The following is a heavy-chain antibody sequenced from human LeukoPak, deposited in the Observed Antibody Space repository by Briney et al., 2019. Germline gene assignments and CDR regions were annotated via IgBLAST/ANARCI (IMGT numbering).Heavy chain of an antibody. CDR2: ISGSGGST. J-gene: IGHJ4*02. D-gene: IGHD3/OR15-3a*01. CDR1: GFTFSSFA. V-gene: IGHV3-23*01. Sequence: PGGSLRLSCAASGFTFSSFAIHWVRQAPGKGLEWVSVISGSGGSTYYADSVKGRFTISRDNSKDTLFLQMNSLRTEDTAVYYCAKRSNFWTGYLDYWGQGALVTVSS. CDR3: AKRSNFWTGYLDY.